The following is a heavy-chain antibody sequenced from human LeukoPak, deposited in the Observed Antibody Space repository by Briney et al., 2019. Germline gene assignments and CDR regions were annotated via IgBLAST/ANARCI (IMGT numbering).Heavy chain of an antibody. CDR2: VSYDGSNK. V-gene: IGHV3-30*04. Sequence: PGGSLRLSCTGSGFTFGDYAMSWFRQAPGKGLEWVAVVSYDGSNKYYADSVKGRFTISRDNSKNTLYLQMNSLRAEDTAIYYCAKFVSGYPPLDYWGQGTLVTVSS. J-gene: IGHJ4*02. CDR3: AKFVSGYPPLDY. CDR1: GFTFGDYA. D-gene: IGHD3-22*01.